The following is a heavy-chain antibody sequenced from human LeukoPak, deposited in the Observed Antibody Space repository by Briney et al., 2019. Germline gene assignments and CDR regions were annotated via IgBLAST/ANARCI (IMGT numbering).Heavy chain of an antibody. J-gene: IGHJ4*02. D-gene: IGHD2-8*01. Sequence: SSGTLSLTCAVSGVSISSNLWWTWVRQPPGKGLEWIAEIHHSGSINYNPSLKSRVTISVDTSKNQFSLKLSSVTAADTAVYYCARRSLRMGFNYWGQGTLVTVSS. CDR3: ARRSLRMGFNY. CDR2: IHHSGSI. V-gene: IGHV4-4*02. CDR1: GVSISSNLW.